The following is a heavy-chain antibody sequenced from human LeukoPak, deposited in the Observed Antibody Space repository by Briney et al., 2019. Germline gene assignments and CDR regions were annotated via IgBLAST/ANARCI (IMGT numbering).Heavy chain of an antibody. CDR2: INPSGGST. Sequence: GASVKVSCKASGYTFTGYYMHWARQAPGQGLEWMGIINPSGGSTSYAQKFQGRVTMTRDMSTSTVYMELSSLRSEDTAVYYCARDKGSTMVRGVIAYNWFDPWGQGTLVTVSS. CDR1: GYTFTGYY. J-gene: IGHJ5*02. D-gene: IGHD3-10*01. CDR3: ARDKGSTMVRGVIAYNWFDP. V-gene: IGHV1-46*01.